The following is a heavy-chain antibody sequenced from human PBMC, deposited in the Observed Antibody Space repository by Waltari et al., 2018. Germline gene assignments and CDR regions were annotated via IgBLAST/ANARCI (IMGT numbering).Heavy chain of an antibody. D-gene: IGHD4-17*01. Sequence: QVQLVESGGGVVQPGRSLRLSCAASGFTFSSYGMHWVRQAPGKGLEWVAVIWYDGSNKYYADSVKGRFTISRDNSKNTLYLQMNSLRAEDTAVYYCARDSGGGLRSNYYYGMDVWGQGTTVTVSS. CDR2: IWYDGSNK. V-gene: IGHV3-33*01. J-gene: IGHJ6*02. CDR3: ARDSGGGLRSNYYYGMDV. CDR1: GFTFSSYG.